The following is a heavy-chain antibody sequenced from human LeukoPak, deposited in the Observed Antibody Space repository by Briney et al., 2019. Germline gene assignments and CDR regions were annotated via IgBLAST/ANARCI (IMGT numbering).Heavy chain of an antibody. CDR3: ARGRWGGSYFLYQYYYYYMDV. J-gene: IGHJ6*03. Sequence: ASVKVSCKASGYTFTSYDINWVRQATGQGLEWMGWMNPNSGNTGYAQKFQGRVTMTRNTSISTAYMELSSLRSEDTAVYYCARGRWGGSYFLYQYYYYYMDVWGKGTTVTISS. V-gene: IGHV1-8*01. D-gene: IGHD1-26*01. CDR2: MNPNSGNT. CDR1: GYTFTSYD.